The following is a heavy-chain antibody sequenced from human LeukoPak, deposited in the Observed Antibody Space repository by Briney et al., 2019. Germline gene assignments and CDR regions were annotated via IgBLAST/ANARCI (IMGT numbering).Heavy chain of an antibody. Sequence: SQTLSLTCDISGDSVSSNSAAWSWIRQSPSRGLEWLGRTYYTSKWYSDYAVSVKSRITINTHTSNNQFSLHLNSVTPEDTAVYYCARDLRAGYSLPLDSWGQGTLVTVSS. CDR1: GDSVSSNSAA. CDR2: TYYTSKWYS. D-gene: IGHD2-15*01. V-gene: IGHV6-1*01. J-gene: IGHJ4*02. CDR3: ARDLRAGYSLPLDS.